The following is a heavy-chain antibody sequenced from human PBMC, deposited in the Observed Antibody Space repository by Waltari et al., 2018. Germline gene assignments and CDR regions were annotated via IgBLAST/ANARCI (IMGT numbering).Heavy chain of an antibody. J-gene: IGHJ4*02. CDR2: INPNSGGT. Sequence: QVQLVQSGAEVKKPGASVKVSCKASGYTFTGYYLPWGRQAPGQGLEWMGWINPNSGGTNYAQKFQGRVTMTRDTSISTAYMELSRLRSDDTAVYYCARAANYYDSSGAHWGQGTLVTVSS. D-gene: IGHD3-22*01. CDR3: ARAANYYDSSGAH. CDR1: GYTFTGYY. V-gene: IGHV1-2*02.